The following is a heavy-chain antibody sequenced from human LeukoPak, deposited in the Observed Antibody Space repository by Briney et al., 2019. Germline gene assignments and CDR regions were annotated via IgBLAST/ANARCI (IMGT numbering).Heavy chain of an antibody. Sequence: GGSLRLSCAASGFTFSIYSMNWVRQAPGKGLEWVSSISSSTSYVYYADSVKGRFTISRDNAKNSLYLQMNGLRAEDTAVYYCARDLYGDYAVDSWGQGTLVTVSS. D-gene: IGHD4-17*01. CDR2: ISSSTSYV. CDR3: ARDLYGDYAVDS. CDR1: GFTFSIYS. J-gene: IGHJ4*02. V-gene: IGHV3-21*01.